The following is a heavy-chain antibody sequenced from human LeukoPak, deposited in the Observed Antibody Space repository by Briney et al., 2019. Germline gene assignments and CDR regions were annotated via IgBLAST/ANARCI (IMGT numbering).Heavy chain of an antibody. J-gene: IGHJ4*02. CDR1: GGSISSSSYY. D-gene: IGHD7-27*01. CDR2: IYYSGST. V-gene: IGHV4-39*01. Sequence: SETLSLTCTVSGGSISSSSYYWGWIRQPPGKGLEWIGSIYYSGSTYFNPSVKGRVTISVDTSKNQFSLKLTFVTAADTAVYYCASVIGDLSDWGQGTLVTVSS. CDR3: ASVIGDLSD.